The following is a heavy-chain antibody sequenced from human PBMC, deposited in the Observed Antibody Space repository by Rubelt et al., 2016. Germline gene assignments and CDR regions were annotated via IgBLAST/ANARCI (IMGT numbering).Heavy chain of an antibody. CDR3: ARGKEGLGVTMMDY. D-gene: IGHD3-22*01. V-gene: IGHV4-34*01. J-gene: IGHJ4*02. CDR1: GGSFSGYY. CDR2: INHSGST. Sequence: QVQLQQWGAGLLKPSETLSLTCAVYGGSFSGYYWSWIRQPPGKGLEWIGEINHSGSTNYNPSLQSRVTSSVGTVKNQFSLKLSSVTAAEPAVYYCARGKEGLGVTMMDYWGQGTLVTVSS.